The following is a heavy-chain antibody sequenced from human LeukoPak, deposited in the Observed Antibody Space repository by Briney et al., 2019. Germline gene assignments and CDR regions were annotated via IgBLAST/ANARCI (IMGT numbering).Heavy chain of an antibody. CDR1: GFTFSSYG. J-gene: IGHJ4*02. CDR2: IAHDGTNR. CDR3: VKDRFWGLLDY. D-gene: IGHD3-16*01. V-gene: IGHV3-30*18. Sequence: GGSLRLSCAASGFTFSSYGMHWVRQAPGKGLEWVAIIAHDGTNRYYADSVRGRFTISRDNSKNTLYLQMNSLRPEDTAVYYCVKDRFWGLLDYRGQGTLVTVSS.